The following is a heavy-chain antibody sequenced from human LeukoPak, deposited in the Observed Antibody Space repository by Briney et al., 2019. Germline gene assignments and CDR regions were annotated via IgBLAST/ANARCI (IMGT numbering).Heavy chain of an antibody. J-gene: IGHJ6*02. CDR1: GGTFSSYA. D-gene: IGHD2-2*01. V-gene: IGHV1-69*13. Sequence: ASVKVFCKASGGTFSSYAISWVRQAPGQGLEWMGGIIPIFGTANYAQKFQGRVTITADESTSTAYMELSSLRSEDTAMYYCARGSYALYGMDVWGQGTTVTVSS. CDR2: IIPIFGTA. CDR3: ARGSYALYGMDV.